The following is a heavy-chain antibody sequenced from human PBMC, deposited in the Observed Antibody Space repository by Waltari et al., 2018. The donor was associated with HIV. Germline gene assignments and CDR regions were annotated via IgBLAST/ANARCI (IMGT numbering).Heavy chain of an antibody. V-gene: IGHV1-2*06. Sequence: QVQLVQSGAEVKKPGASVKVSCKASGYTCTGDYLQWVRTAPGQGLEWMGRINPNSGGTNYAQKFQGRVTMTRDTSISTAYMELSRLRSDDTAVYYCARGRPESIVIIPVATFDYWGQGTLVTVSS. CDR3: ARGRPESIVIIPVATFDY. J-gene: IGHJ4*02. CDR2: INPNSGGT. CDR1: GYTCTGDY. D-gene: IGHD2-2*01.